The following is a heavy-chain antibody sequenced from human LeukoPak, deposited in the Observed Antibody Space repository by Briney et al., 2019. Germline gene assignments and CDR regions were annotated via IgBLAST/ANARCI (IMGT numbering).Heavy chain of an antibody. V-gene: IGHV3-15*01. J-gene: IGHJ4*02. CDR3: TTDRYYDAAYTT. D-gene: IGHD3-22*01. Sequence: GGSLRLFCAASGFTFSNAWMSWVRQAPGKGLEWVGRIKSKTDGGTTDYASPVKGRFTISRDDSKNTLYLRMNSLKTEDTAVYYCTTDRYYDAAYTTWGQGTLVTVSS. CDR1: GFTFSNAW. CDR2: IKSKTDGGTT.